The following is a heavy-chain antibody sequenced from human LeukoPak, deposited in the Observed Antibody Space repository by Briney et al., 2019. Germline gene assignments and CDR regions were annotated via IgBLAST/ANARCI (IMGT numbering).Heavy chain of an antibody. V-gene: IGHV3-7*04. CDR1: GFTFNNYW. D-gene: IGHD2-21*02. CDR2: IKEDGSDI. J-gene: IGHJ4*02. Sequence: GGSLRLSCAASGFTFNNYWMSWVRQAPGKGLEWVANIKEDGSDIYYVDPVKGRFTISRDNAKNLLYLQMNSLRAEDTAVYYCARDQWRLFDYWGQGTLVTVS. CDR3: ARDQWRLFDY.